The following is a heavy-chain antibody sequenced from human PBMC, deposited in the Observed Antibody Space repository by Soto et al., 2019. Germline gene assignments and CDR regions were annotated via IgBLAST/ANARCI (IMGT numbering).Heavy chain of an antibody. CDR1: GFTIRTYG. V-gene: IGHV3-23*01. CDR2: ISGCGVST. CDR3: ARPVYQLPRYYYYYYGMDV. D-gene: IGHD2-2*01. J-gene: IGHJ6*02. Sequence: PGGSLRLSCEASGFTIRTYGMSWVRQAPGKGLEWVSFISGCGVSTYYSVSVKGRFTISRDNSKNTLYLQMNSLRAEDMAVYYCARPVYQLPRYYYYYYGMDVWGQGTTVTVSS.